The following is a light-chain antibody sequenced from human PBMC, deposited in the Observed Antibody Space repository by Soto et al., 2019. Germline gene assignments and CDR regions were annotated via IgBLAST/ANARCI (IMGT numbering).Light chain of an antibody. V-gene: IGKV3-15*01. CDR2: AAS. J-gene: IGKJ4*01. Sequence: ETVMTQSPAALSVSPGETATLSCRASQRVSRNLAWYQQKPGQAPRLLIYAASTRATGIPARFRGSGSGTEFTLTISSLQSEDFAVYYCQKYDNWPLTFGGGTKVEIK. CDR1: QRVSRN. CDR3: QKYDNWPLT.